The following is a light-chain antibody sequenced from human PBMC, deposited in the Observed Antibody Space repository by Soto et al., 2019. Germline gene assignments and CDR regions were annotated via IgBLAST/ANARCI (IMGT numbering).Light chain of an antibody. V-gene: IGLV2-14*02. Sequence: QSALTQPASVSGSPGQSITISCTGTSSDVGNYYVVSWYQQHPDKAPKAMIYEVSSRPSGVSNRFSGSKSGNTASLTISGLQAEDEAYYYCSSYTTSTSFILFGGGTKLTVL. CDR1: SSDVGNYYV. CDR2: EVS. CDR3: SSYTTSTSFIL. J-gene: IGLJ2*01.